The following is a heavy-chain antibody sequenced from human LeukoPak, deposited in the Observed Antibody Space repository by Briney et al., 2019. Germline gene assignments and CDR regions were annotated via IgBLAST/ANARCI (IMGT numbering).Heavy chain of an antibody. CDR1: GFSFSSYA. Sequence: PGGSLRLSCPASGFSFSSYAMSWVRQAPGKGLEWVSAISASGGTTYYADSVKGRFTISRDNSRTTLYLQMNSLRAEDTAVFYCAKVPREYCSSTSCPNWFDLWGQGTLVAVSS. D-gene: IGHD2-2*01. J-gene: IGHJ5*02. V-gene: IGHV3-23*01. CDR3: AKVPREYCSSTSCPNWFDL. CDR2: ISASGGTT.